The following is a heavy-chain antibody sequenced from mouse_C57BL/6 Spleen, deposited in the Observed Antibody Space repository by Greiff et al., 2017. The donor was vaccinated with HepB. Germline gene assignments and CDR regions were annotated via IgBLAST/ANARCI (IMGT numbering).Heavy chain of an antibody. J-gene: IGHJ1*03. CDR3: ASAYYGGSYWYFDV. CDR1: GYTFTSYW. Sequence: QVQLQQPGAELVRPGTSVKLSCKASGYTFTSYWMHWVKQRPGQGLEWIGVIDPSDSYTNYNQKFKGKATLTVDTSSSTAYMQLSSLTSEDTAVYYCASAYYGGSYWYFDVWGTGTTVTVSS. CDR2: IDPSDSYT. D-gene: IGHD1-1*01. V-gene: IGHV1-59*01.